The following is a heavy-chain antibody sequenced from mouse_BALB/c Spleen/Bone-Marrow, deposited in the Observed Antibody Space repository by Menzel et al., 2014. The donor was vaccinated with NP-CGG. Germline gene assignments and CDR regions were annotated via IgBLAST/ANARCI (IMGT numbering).Heavy chain of an antibody. CDR3: AGGWLPSYAMDY. CDR2: IDPANGNT. V-gene: IGHV14-3*02. D-gene: IGHD2-2*01. CDR1: GFNIKDTH. Sequence: EVQLQQSGAELVKPGASVKLSCTASGFNIKDTHMHWVKQRPEQGLEWIGRIDPANGNTKYDLKFQGKATITADTSSNTAYLQLSSLTSEDTAVYYCAGGWLPSYAMDYWGQGTSVTVSS. J-gene: IGHJ4*01.